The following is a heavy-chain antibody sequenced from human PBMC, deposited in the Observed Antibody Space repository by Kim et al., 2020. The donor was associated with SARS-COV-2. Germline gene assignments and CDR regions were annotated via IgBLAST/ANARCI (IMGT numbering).Heavy chain of an antibody. Sequence: ASVKVSCKASGYTFTGYYMHWVRQAPGQGREWMGWINPNSGGTNDAQKFQGRVTMTRDTSISTAYMELSRLRSDDTAVYYCARDRSVMDAFDIWGQGTMVTVSS. CDR1: GYTFTGYY. CDR2: INPNSGGT. J-gene: IGHJ3*02. V-gene: IGHV1-2*02. CDR3: ARDRSVMDAFDI. D-gene: IGHD2-21*01.